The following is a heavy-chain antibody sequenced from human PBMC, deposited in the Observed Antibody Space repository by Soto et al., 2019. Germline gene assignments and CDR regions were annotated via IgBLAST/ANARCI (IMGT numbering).Heavy chain of an antibody. V-gene: IGHV3-74*01. CDR1: GFTFGSYW. J-gene: IGHJ6*02. Sequence: GGSLRLSCAASGFTFGSYWMNWVRQAPGKGLVWVSRIDSDGSSTTYADSVKGRFTTSRDNAKNTLYLQMSSLRVEDTAVYYCARGRPYGMDVWGQGTTVTVSS. CDR3: ARGRPYGMDV. CDR2: IDSDGSST.